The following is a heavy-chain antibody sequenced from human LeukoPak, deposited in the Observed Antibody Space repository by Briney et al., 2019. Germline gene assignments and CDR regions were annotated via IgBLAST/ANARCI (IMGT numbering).Heavy chain of an antibody. Sequence: PGGSLRLSCAASGFTFSSYAMSWVRQAPGKGLEWDSAISGSGGSTYYADSVKGRFTISRDNSKNTLYLQMNSLRAEDTAVYYCAKCYYDSSGYYFGAFDIWGQGTMVTVSS. V-gene: IGHV3-23*01. CDR1: GFTFSSYA. CDR3: AKCYYDSSGYYFGAFDI. J-gene: IGHJ3*02. D-gene: IGHD3-22*01. CDR2: ISGSGGST.